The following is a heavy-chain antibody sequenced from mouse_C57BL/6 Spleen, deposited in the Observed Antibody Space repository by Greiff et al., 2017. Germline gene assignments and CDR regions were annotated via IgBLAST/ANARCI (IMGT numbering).Heavy chain of an antibody. CDR3: ARRGEYAMDY. V-gene: IGHV1-26*01. J-gene: IGHJ4*01. CDR2: INPNNGGT. Sequence: EVKVVESGPELVKPGASVKISCKASGYTFTDYYMNWVKQSHGKSLEWIGDINPNNGGTSYNQKFKGKATLTVDKSSSTAYMELRSLTSEDSAVYYCARRGEYAMDYWGQGTSVTVSS. CDR1: GYTFTDYY.